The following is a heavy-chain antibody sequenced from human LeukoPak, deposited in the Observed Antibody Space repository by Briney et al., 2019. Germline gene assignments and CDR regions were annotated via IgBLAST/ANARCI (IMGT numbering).Heavy chain of an antibody. D-gene: IGHD3-10*01. Sequence: SETLSLTCAVSGGSISSSNWWSWVRQPPGKGLEWIGEIYHSGSTNYNPSLKSRVTISVDKSKNQFSLKLDSVTAADTAVYYCARLSGSGTYYRRYFDSWGQGTLVTVSS. CDR2: IYHSGST. J-gene: IGHJ4*02. CDR1: GGSISSSNW. CDR3: ARLSGSGTYYRRYFDS. V-gene: IGHV4-4*02.